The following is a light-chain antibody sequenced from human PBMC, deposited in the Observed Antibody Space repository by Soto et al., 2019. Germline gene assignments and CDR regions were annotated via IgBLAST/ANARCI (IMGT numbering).Light chain of an antibody. CDR2: DVS. J-gene: IGLJ2*01. CDR1: SSDVGGYKY. Sequence: QSALTQSRSVSGSPGQSVTISCTGTSSDVGGYKYVSWYQQHPGQAPKLMIYDVSKRPSGVPDRFSGSKSGNTASLTISGLQAEDDADYYCCSYAGSYVVFGGGTQLTVL. V-gene: IGLV2-11*01. CDR3: CSYAGSYVV.